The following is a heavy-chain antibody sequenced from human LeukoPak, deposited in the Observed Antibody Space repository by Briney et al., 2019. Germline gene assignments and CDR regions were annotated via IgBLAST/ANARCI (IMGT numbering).Heavy chain of an antibody. V-gene: IGHV3-30*02. CDR3: AKGRSVDY. CDR2: IRYDGSNK. J-gene: IGHJ4*02. Sequence: GGSLRLSCAASGFTFSSYGMHWVRQAPGKGLEWVAFIRYDGSNKYYAGSVKGRFTISRDNSKNTLYLQMNSLRAEDTAVYYCAKGRSVDYWGQGTLVTVSS. D-gene: IGHD3-3*01. CDR1: GFTFSSYG.